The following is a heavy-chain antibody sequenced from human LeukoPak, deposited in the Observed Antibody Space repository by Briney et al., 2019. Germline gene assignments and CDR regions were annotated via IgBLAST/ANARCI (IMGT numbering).Heavy chain of an antibody. Sequence: GGSPRLSCAASGFTFSNYAMGWVRQAPGKGLEWVSTIRDSGAYGFYADSVKGRFTISRDNSKNTLYLQMNSLRAEDTAVYFCATGERMVRGDGVDYWGQGTLVTVSS. CDR1: GFTFSNYA. CDR2: IRDSGAYG. J-gene: IGHJ4*02. CDR3: ATGERMVRGDGVDY. D-gene: IGHD3-10*01. V-gene: IGHV3-23*01.